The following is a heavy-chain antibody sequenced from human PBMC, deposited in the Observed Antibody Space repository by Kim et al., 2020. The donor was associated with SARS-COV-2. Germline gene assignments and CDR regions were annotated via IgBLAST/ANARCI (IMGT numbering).Heavy chain of an antibody. Sequence: SLMSRVTISVDTSKHQFSLKLSSVTAAATAVYYCARGRITIFGVVTEFDYWGQGTLVTVSS. V-gene: IGHV4-31*02. J-gene: IGHJ4*02. CDR3: ARGRITIFGVVTEFDY. D-gene: IGHD3-3*01.